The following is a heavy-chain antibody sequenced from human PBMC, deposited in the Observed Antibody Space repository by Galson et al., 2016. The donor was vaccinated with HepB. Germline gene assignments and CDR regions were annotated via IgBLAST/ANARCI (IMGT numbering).Heavy chain of an antibody. Sequence: SLRLSCAASGFTFTSYAMRWVRQAPGKGLEWVSGITGSGTGTYYADSVKGRFTISRDNSKNTLYLQMNSLRAEDTAVYYCAKAGIPLYDPDYWGQGALVAVSS. CDR3: AKAGIPLYDPDY. CDR1: GFTFTSYA. J-gene: IGHJ4*02. V-gene: IGHV3-23*01. D-gene: IGHD2-2*02. CDR2: ITGSGTGT.